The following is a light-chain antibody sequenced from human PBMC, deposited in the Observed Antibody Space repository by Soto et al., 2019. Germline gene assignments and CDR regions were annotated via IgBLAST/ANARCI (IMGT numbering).Light chain of an antibody. Sequence: EIVLTQSPATLSLSPGERATLSCRASQSVSSYLAWHQQKPGQAPRLLIYDASNRATGIPARFSGSGSGTDFTLTISRLEPEDFAVYYCQQRSNWPLITFGQGTRLEI. CDR1: QSVSSY. J-gene: IGKJ5*01. CDR3: QQRSNWPLIT. V-gene: IGKV3-11*01. CDR2: DAS.